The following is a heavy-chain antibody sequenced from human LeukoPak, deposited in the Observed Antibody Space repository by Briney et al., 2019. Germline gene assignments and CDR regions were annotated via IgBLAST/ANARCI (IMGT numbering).Heavy chain of an antibody. D-gene: IGHD1-14*01. Sequence: GGSLRLSCTAFGLTFSTSGFNWVRQAPGKGLERVASIGPTGSDRYHADSIKGRFTISRDNANNFLYLQMNSLRAEDTAVYYCATETNGRHYDYWGQGTLLTVSS. CDR1: GLTFSTSG. CDR3: ATETNGRHYDY. J-gene: IGHJ4*02. V-gene: IGHV3-21*06. CDR2: IGPTGSDR.